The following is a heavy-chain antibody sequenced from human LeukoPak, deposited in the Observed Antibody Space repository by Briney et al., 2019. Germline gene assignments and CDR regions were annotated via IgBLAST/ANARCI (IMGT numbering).Heavy chain of an antibody. CDR3: ARPRVGLRYFDSIDY. D-gene: IGHD3-9*01. J-gene: IGHJ4*02. CDR2: IYHSGST. Sequence: PSETLSLTCTVSGYSISSGYYWGWIRQPPGKGLEWIGSIYHSGSTYYNPSLKSRVTISVDTSKNQFSLKLSSVTAADTAVYYCARPRVGLRYFDSIDYWGQGTLVTVSS. CDR1: GYSISSGYY. V-gene: IGHV4-38-2*02.